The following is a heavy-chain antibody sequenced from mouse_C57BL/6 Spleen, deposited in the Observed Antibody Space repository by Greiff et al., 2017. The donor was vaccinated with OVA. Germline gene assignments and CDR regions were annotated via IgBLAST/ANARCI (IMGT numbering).Heavy chain of an antibody. CDR3: ARNAWFAY. CDR2: ISGGGGNT. CDR1: GFTFSSYT. J-gene: IGHJ3*01. V-gene: IGHV5-9*01. Sequence: EVKLQESGGGLVKPGGSLKLSCAASGFTFSSYTMSWVRQTPEKRLEWVATISGGGGNTYYPDSVKGRFTISRDNAKNTLYLQMSSLRSEDTALYYCARNAWFAYWGQGTLVTVSA.